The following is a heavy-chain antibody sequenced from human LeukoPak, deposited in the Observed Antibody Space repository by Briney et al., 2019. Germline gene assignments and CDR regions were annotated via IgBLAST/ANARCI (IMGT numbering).Heavy chain of an antibody. CDR1: GSIFTSYW. J-gene: IGHJ5*02. CDR2: IYLGDSDT. D-gene: IGHD3-22*01. CDR3: ARSSKEDSSGYYRNWFDP. V-gene: IGHV5-51*01. Sequence: GAALQISCKGSGSIFTSYWIGWVRQLPGKGLEWMGIIYLGDSDTRYSPSFQGEVTISADKSISAASLQWSSLKASDTAMYYCARSSKEDSSGYYRNWFDPWGRGTLVTVSS.